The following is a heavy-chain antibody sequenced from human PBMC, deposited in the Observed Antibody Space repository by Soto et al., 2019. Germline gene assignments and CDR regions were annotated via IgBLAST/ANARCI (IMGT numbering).Heavy chain of an antibody. CDR2: INHSGST. D-gene: IGHD2-15*01. V-gene: IGHV4-34*01. CDR3: ARESLHTIVVVVGATRRGFDP. CDR1: GGSFSGYY. Sequence: PSETLSLTCAVYGGSFSGYYWSWIRQPPGKGLEWIGEINHSGSTNYNPSLQSRVTISVDTSKNQFSLMLSSVTAADTAVYYCARESLHTIVVVVGATRRGFDPWGQGTLVTVSS. J-gene: IGHJ5*02.